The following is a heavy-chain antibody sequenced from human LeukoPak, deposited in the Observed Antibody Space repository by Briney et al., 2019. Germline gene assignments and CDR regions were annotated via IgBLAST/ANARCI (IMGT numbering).Heavy chain of an antibody. CDR3: ARGIDY. CDR2: ISSSSFFI. CDR1: GFTFSTYT. V-gene: IGHV3-21*04. Sequence: GGSLRLSCVASGFTFSTYTMNWVRQAPGKGLEWVSSISSSSFFISYADSVKGRFTISRDNAKNSLYLQMNSLRVEDTAVYYCARGIDYWGRGTLVTVSS. J-gene: IGHJ4*02.